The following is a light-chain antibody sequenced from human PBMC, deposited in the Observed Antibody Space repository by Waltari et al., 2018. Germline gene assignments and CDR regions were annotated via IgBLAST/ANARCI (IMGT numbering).Light chain of an antibody. V-gene: IGKV1-33*01. CDR1: QDISDY. J-gene: IGKJ3*01. CDR2: RAS. CDR3: QQHDDSPPT. Sequence: DIQMTQSPSSLSASLGDKVTITCRASQDISDYLAWYQQRPGRAPRLLIYRASNLEKGVPSRFSGSGSGTDFTLIINGLQAEDIATYYCQQHDDSPPTFGPGTKLDMK.